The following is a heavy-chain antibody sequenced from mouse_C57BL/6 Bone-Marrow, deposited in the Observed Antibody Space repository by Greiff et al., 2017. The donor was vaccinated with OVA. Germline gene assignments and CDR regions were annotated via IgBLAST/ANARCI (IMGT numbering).Heavy chain of an antibody. CDR1: GYAFSSSW. J-gene: IGHJ2*01. Sequence: QVQLQQSGPELVKPGASVKISCKASGYAFSSSWMNWVKQRPGKGLEWIGRIYPGDGDTNYNGKFKGKATLTADKSSSTAYMQLSSLTSEDSAVYFCARRGLLLFDYWGQGTTLTVSS. V-gene: IGHV1-82*01. CDR2: IYPGDGDT. CDR3: ARRGLLLFDY. D-gene: IGHD2-3*01.